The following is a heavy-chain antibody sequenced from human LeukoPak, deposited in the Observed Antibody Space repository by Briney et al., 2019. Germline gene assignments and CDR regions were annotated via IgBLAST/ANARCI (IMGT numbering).Heavy chain of an antibody. Sequence: SETLSLTCTVSGGSISSGGYYWSWIRQHPGKGLEWIGYIYYTGSTYYNPSLKSRVSISVDTSKNQFSLKLSSVTAADTAVYYCAKQPSYSSGWFDGYFQHWGQGTLVTVSS. CDR1: GGSISSGGYY. CDR2: IYYTGST. V-gene: IGHV4-31*03. CDR3: AKQPSYSSGWFDGYFQH. J-gene: IGHJ1*01. D-gene: IGHD6-19*01.